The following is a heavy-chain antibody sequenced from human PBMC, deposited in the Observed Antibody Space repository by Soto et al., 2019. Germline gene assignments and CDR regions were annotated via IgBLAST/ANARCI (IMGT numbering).Heavy chain of an antibody. D-gene: IGHD3-22*01. CDR1: GGSISSYY. V-gene: IGHV4-59*08. Sequence: TLSLTCTVSGGSISSYYWSWIRQPPGKGLEWIGYIYYSGSTNYNPSLKSRVTISVDTSKNQFSLKLSSVTAADTAVYYCASMNYYDSSGYYPYWGQGTLVTVSS. CDR2: IYYSGST. J-gene: IGHJ4*02. CDR3: ASMNYYDSSGYYPY.